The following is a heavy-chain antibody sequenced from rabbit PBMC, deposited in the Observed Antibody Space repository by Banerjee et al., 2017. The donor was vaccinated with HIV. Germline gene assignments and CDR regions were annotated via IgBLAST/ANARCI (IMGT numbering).Heavy chain of an antibody. D-gene: IGHD2-1*01. Sequence: ASGFSFSNKYVMCWVRQAPGKGLEWIAFINTSSDNTYYATWAKGRFTITRSTSLNTMTLQLNSLTAADTTTYFFARLGDYAFKLWGPGTLVTIS. J-gene: IGHJ4*01. CDR3: ARLGDYAFKL. CDR1: GFSFSNKYV. V-gene: IGHV1S43*01. CDR2: INTSSDNT.